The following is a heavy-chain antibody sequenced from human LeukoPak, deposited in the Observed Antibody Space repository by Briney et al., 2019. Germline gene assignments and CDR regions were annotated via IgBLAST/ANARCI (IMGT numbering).Heavy chain of an antibody. Sequence: SETLSLTCTVSGGSISSYYWSWIRQPPVKGLEWIGYIYYSGSTNYNPSLKSRVTISVDTSKNQFSLKLSSVTAADTAVYFCARGHKGLEVWGQGATVTVSS. CDR3: ARGHKGLEV. J-gene: IGHJ6*02. CDR1: GGSISSYY. CDR2: IYYSGST. V-gene: IGHV4-59*01.